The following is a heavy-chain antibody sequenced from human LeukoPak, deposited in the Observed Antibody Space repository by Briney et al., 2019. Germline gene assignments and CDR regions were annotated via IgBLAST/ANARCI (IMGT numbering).Heavy chain of an antibody. CDR3: ATFGLVAALDL. D-gene: IGHD5-12*01. Sequence: GGSLRLSCAASGFSFNAYWMAWVRQAPGTGLEWVANINPAGSETFHVDPVKGRFSVSRDHAKNLVYLQMNSLRAEDTAVYYCATFGLVAALDLWGQGTLVTVSS. CDR1: GFSFNAYW. J-gene: IGHJ4*02. CDR2: INPAGSET. V-gene: IGHV3-7*01.